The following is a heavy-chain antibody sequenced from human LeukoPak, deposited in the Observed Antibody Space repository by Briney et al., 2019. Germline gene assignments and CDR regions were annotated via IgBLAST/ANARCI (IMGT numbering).Heavy chain of an antibody. V-gene: IGHV4-61*02. Sequence: SETLSLTCTVSGGSISSGSYYWRWIRQPAGKGLEWIGRIYTSGSTNYNPSLKSRVTISVDTSKNQFSLKLSSVTAADTAVYYCARTRWRGDILTGYYIGGAYYFDYWGQGTLVTVSS. D-gene: IGHD3-9*01. CDR3: ARTRWRGDILTGYYIGGAYYFDY. CDR2: IYTSGST. CDR1: GGSISSGSYY. J-gene: IGHJ4*02.